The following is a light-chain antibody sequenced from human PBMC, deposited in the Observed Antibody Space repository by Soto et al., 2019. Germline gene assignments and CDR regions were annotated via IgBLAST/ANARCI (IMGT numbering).Light chain of an antibody. Sequence: DIVMTQSPLSLPVTPGEPASISCRSSQSLLHDDGLNYLDWYLQKPGQSPQLLIYLGSNRASGVPDRFSGSGSGTDFTLRISRVEAEDVGLYYCMQALQSRTFDQGTKVEI. V-gene: IGKV2-28*01. CDR3: MQALQSRT. J-gene: IGKJ1*01. CDR1: QSLLHDDGLNY. CDR2: LGS.